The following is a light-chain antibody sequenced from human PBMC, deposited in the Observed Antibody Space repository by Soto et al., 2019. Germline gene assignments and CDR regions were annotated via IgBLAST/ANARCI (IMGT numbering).Light chain of an antibody. CDR1: SSDVGAYDY. J-gene: IGLJ1*01. V-gene: IGLV2-8*01. Sequence: QSVLTQPPSASGSPGQSVTFSCTGTSSDVGAYDYVSWYQQHPGRAPRLIIYEVTKRPSGVPERFSGSKSGNAASLTVSGLQAEDEADYYCNSYAGSNNPYVFGTGTKLTVL. CDR2: EVT. CDR3: NSYAGSNNPYV.